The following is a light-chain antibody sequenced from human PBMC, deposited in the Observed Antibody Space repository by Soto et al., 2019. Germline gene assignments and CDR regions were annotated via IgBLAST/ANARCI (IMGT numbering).Light chain of an antibody. CDR1: NIGGKN. V-gene: IGLV3-9*01. CDR3: QVWDRSTAVI. CDR2: RET. J-gene: IGLJ2*01. Sequence: SYELTQPLSGSVALRQTVRITCGGGNIGGKNVHWYQQKPGQAPVLVIYRETNRPSGIPEPFSGSNLGNTATLTVSRAQAGDEADYYCQVWDRSTAVIFGGGTKLTLL.